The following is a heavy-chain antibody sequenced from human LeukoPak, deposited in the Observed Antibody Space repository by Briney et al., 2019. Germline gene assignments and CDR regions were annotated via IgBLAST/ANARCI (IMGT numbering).Heavy chain of an antibody. D-gene: IGHD3-10*01. V-gene: IGHV1-18*01. CDR2: ISAYNGNT. Sequence: ASVKVSCKASGYTFTSYVISWVRQAPGQGLEWMGWISAYNGNTNYAQKLQGRVTMTTDTSTSTAYMELRSLRSDDTAVYYCARGTITMVRGVIINYYYYGMDVWGQGTTVTVSS. CDR3: ARGTITMVRGVIINYYYYGMDV. J-gene: IGHJ6*02. CDR1: GYTFTSYV.